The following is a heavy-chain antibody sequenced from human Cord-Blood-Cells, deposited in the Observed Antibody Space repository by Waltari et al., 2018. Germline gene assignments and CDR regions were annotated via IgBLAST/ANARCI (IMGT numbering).Heavy chain of an antibody. V-gene: IGHV4-34*01. J-gene: IGHJ5*02. D-gene: IGHD3-3*01. CDR2: INHSGST. CDR3: ARGGSITIFGVVRNWFDP. CDR1: GGSFSGYY. Sequence: QVQLQQWGAGLLKPSETLSLTCAVYGGSFSGYYWSWIRQPPGKGLEWIGEINHSGSTNYNPSLKSRVTISVDTSKNQFSLKLSSVTAADTAVYYCARGGSITIFGVVRNWFDPWGQGTLVTVSS.